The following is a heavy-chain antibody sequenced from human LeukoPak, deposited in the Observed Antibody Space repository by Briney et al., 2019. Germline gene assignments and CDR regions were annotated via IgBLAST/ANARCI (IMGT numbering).Heavy chain of an antibody. Sequence: ASVKVSCKASGGTFSSYAISWVRQAPGQGLEWMGWISAYNGNTNYAQKLQGRVTMTTDTSTSTAYMELRSLRAEDTAVYYCAKDRTLWFGEFSVTPIDYWGQGTLVTVSS. V-gene: IGHV1-18*01. CDR2: ISAYNGNT. CDR3: AKDRTLWFGEFSVTPIDY. J-gene: IGHJ4*02. CDR1: GGTFSSYA. D-gene: IGHD3-10*01.